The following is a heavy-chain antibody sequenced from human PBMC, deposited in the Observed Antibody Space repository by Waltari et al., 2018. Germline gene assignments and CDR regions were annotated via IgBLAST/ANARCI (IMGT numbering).Heavy chain of an antibody. J-gene: IGHJ4*02. CDR3: AAVDFSSGWSLDY. V-gene: IGHV1-24*01. D-gene: IGHD6-19*01. CDR1: GYTITDLS. Sequence: QVQLVQSGAEGKKPGASVKVSCKDSGYTITDLSMHWVRQAPGKGLEWMGGFDPEDGETIYAQNFQGRVTMAEDSSTLTAYMERSSLRSEDTAVYYCAAVDFSSGWSLDYWGQGSLVTVSS. CDR2: FDPEDGET.